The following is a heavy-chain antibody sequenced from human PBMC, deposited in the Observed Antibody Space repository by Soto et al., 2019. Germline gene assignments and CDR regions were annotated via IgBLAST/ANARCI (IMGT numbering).Heavy chain of an antibody. Sequence: DVQLVESGGGLIQPGESLRLSCAAFGLTISGKKYVAWVRQAPGKGLEWVSALYDVDGSFYADSETGPFTTSSDSSKTTVYLQMNDLRPDDTAVYYCATWHEREHAFDVWGQGTTVTISS. CDR3: ATWHEREHAFDV. V-gene: IGHV3-53*01. D-gene: IGHD1-1*01. CDR2: LYDVDGS. J-gene: IGHJ3*01. CDR1: GLTISGKKY.